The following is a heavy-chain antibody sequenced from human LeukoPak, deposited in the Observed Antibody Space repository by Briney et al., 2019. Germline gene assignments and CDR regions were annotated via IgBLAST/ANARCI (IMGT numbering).Heavy chain of an antibody. V-gene: IGHV4-31*03. J-gene: IGHJ4*02. CDR3: ANSLPTVSTRNYFDY. CDR1: DDSISRRGYY. CDR2: NYYNGRSGNT. Sequence: PSETLSLTCSVSDDSISRRGYYWSWIRQRPGMGLEWVGYNYYNGRSGNTYYNLALKSRVTMSIDTGEKHFSLRLTSVTAADTAVYYCANSLPTVSTRNYFDYWGQGTLVIVSS. D-gene: IGHD5/OR15-5a*01.